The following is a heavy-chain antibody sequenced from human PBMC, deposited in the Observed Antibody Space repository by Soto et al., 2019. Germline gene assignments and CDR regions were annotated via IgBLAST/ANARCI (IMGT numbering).Heavy chain of an antibody. Sequence: GPLRLSCAASGFTFSGYWMFWVRQAPGKGLVGVARINGDATRTDYADSVRGRFTISRDNSKNTLYLQMSSLKDEDTAVYYCASARNYYDSSGYYYTWGQGTLVTVSS. CDR1: GFTFSGYW. CDR3: ASARNYYDSSGYYYT. CDR2: INGDATRT. D-gene: IGHD3-22*01. J-gene: IGHJ5*02. V-gene: IGHV3-74*01.